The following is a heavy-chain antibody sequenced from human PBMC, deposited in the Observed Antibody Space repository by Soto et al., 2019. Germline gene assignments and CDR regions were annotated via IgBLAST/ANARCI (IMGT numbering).Heavy chain of an antibody. CDR3: AKDTGGGSSSPYYYYYMDV. V-gene: IGHV3-9*01. Sequence: GGSLRLSCAASGFTFDDYAMHWVRQAPGKGLEWVSGISWNSGSIGYADSVKGRFTISRDNAKNSLYLQMNSLRAEDTALYYCAKDTGGGSSSPYYYYYMDVWGKGTTVTVSS. CDR2: ISWNSGSI. J-gene: IGHJ6*03. CDR1: GFTFDDYA. D-gene: IGHD6-6*01.